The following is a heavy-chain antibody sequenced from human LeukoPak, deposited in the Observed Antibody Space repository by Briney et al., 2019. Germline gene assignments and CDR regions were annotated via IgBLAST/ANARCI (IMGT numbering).Heavy chain of an antibody. CDR2: ISSSSSYI. CDR1: GFTFSSYS. J-gene: IGHJ5*02. V-gene: IGHV3-21*01. Sequence: GGSLRLSCAASGFTFSSYSMNWVRQAPGKGLEWVSSISSSSSYIYYADSLKGRFTISRDNAKNSLDLQMNSLRAEDTAVYYCARASYGSENRWFDPWGQGTLVTVSS. CDR3: ARASYGSENRWFDP. D-gene: IGHD3-10*01.